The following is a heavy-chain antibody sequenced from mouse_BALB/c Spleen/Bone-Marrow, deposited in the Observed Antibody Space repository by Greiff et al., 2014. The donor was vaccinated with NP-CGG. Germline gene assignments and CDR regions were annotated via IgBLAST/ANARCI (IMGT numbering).Heavy chain of an antibody. V-gene: IGHV14-3*02. D-gene: IGHD1-1*01. CDR1: GFNIKDTY. CDR3: ARYYYGSSYFDY. CDR2: IDPANGNT. J-gene: IGHJ2*01. Sequence: VQLKESGAELVKPGASVKLSCTASGFNIKDTYMHWVKQRPEQGLEWIGRIDPANGNTKYDPKFQGKATITADTSPNTAYLQLSSLTSEDTAVYYCARYYYGSSYFDYWGQGTTLTVSS.